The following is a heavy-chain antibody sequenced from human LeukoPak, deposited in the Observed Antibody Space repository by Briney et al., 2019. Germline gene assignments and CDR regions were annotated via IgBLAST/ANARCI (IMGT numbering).Heavy chain of an antibody. V-gene: IGHV1-69*13. D-gene: IGHD3-3*01. CDR1: GGTFSSYA. CDR2: IIPIFGTA. Sequence: SVKVSCKASGGTFSSYAISWVRQAPGQGLEWMGGIIPIFGTANYAQKFQGRVTITADESTSTAYMELSSLRSEDTAVYYCAREGVVSDAFDIWGQGTMVTVSS. J-gene: IGHJ3*02. CDR3: AREGVVSDAFDI.